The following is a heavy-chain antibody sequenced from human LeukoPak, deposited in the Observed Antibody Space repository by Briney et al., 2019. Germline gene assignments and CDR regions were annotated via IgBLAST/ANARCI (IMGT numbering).Heavy chain of an antibody. CDR3: ARDCEWCGSGSYPTLLFRYYGMDV. CDR1: GFTFSSYS. CDR2: ISSSSTI. D-gene: IGHD3-10*01. Sequence: GGSLRLSCAASGFTFSSYSMNWVRQAPGKGLEWVSYISSSSTIYYADSVKGRFTISRDNAKNSLYLQMNSLRAEDTAVYYCARDCEWCGSGSYPTLLFRYYGMDVWGQGTTVTVSS. J-gene: IGHJ6*02. V-gene: IGHV3-48*01.